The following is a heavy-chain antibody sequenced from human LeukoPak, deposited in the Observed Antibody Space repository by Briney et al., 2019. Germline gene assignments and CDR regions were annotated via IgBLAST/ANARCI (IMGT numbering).Heavy chain of an antibody. D-gene: IGHD3-10*01. Sequence: GGSLRLSCAASGFTFSRYWMHWVRQAPGKGLVWVSRINGDGSSTTYADSVKGRFTISRDNSKNTLYLQMNSLRAEDTAVYYCARASDYYGSGSYSHWGQGTLVTVSS. CDR1: GFTFSRYW. CDR2: INGDGSST. CDR3: ARASDYYGSGSYSH. V-gene: IGHV3-74*01. J-gene: IGHJ4*02.